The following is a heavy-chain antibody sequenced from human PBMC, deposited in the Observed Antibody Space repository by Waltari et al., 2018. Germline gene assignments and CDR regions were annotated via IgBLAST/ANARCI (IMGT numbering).Heavy chain of an antibody. V-gene: IGHV3-21*02. Sequence: EAQLVESGGGLVKPGGSLGLSCAASGFSFGTYSMSWVRQAPGKGLEWVSSSTGNSGNIYYGGSVKGRFTISRDNSKNSLYLQMSSLRAEDTAVYFCARGNYYDSENGVNWFDPWGQGTLVTVSS. CDR3: ARGNYYDSENGVNWFDP. J-gene: IGHJ5*02. D-gene: IGHD3-22*01. CDR1: GFSFGTYS. CDR2: STGNSGNI.